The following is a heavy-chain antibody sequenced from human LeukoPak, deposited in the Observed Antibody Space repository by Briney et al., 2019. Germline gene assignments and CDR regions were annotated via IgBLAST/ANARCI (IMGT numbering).Heavy chain of an antibody. CDR1: GGSFSVYY. D-gene: IGHD4-23*01. V-gene: IGHV4-34*01. Sequence: PSETLSLTCGVYGGSFSVYYWSWIRQPPGKGLESIGYIYHSGSTYYNPSLKSRVTISVDRSKNQFSLKLSSVTAADTAVYYCARVSEGYGGNSAFDFWGQGTLVTVSS. CDR2: IYHSGST. CDR3: ARVSEGYGGNSAFDF. J-gene: IGHJ4*02.